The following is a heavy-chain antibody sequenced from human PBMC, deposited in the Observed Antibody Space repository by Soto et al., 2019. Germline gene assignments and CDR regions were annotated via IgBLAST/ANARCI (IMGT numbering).Heavy chain of an antibody. V-gene: IGHV1-69*01. CDR1: GGTFSSYA. D-gene: IGHD3-9*01. CDR3: ARDLSGGYDIPNFDY. CDR2: IIPIFGTA. Sequence: QVQLVQSGAEVKKPGSSVKVSCKASGGTFSSYAISWVRQAPGQGLEWMGGIIPIFGTANYAQKFQGRVMITADESTSTAYMELSSLRSEDTAVYYCARDLSGGYDIPNFDYWGQGTLVTVSS. J-gene: IGHJ4*02.